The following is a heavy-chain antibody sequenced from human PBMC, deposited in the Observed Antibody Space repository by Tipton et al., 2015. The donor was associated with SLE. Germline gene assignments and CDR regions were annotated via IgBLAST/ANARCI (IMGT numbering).Heavy chain of an antibody. V-gene: IGHV4-59*01. CDR3: ARACLIFGVVHPYCYGMDV. J-gene: IGHJ6*02. CDR1: GGSISSYY. D-gene: IGHD3-3*01. Sequence: LRLSCTVSGGSISSYYWSWIRQPPGKGPEWIGYIYYSGSTNYNPSLKSRVTISVDTSKNQFSLKLSSVTAADTAVYYCARACLIFGVVHPYCYGMDVWGQGTTVTVSS. CDR2: IYYSGST.